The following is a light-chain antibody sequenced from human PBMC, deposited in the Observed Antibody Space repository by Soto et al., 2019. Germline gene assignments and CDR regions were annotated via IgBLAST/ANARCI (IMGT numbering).Light chain of an antibody. CDR1: QSLSKN. CDR2: GAS. V-gene: IGKV3-15*01. Sequence: EIVMTQSPSTLSLSPVQRATXSYMASQSLSKNLVWYHQKPGQAPRLLIYGASTRATGIPARFSGSGSGTEFTLTITSLESEDFGVYYCQQYDAWPRTFGQGTKVDI. CDR3: QQYDAWPRT. J-gene: IGKJ1*01.